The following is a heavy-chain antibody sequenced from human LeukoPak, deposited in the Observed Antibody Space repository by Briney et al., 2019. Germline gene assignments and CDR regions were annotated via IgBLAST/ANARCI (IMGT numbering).Heavy chain of an antibody. Sequence: SETLSLTCTVSGGSISSYSWSWIRQPPGKGLEWIGYIFHSGITYYNPSLKGRVTISVDRSKNLFSLKLSSVTAADTAVYYCARGVGATTFDSWGQGTLVTVSS. CDR1: GGSISSYS. J-gene: IGHJ4*02. D-gene: IGHD1-26*01. CDR3: ARGVGATTFDS. V-gene: IGHV4-30-2*01. CDR2: IFHSGIT.